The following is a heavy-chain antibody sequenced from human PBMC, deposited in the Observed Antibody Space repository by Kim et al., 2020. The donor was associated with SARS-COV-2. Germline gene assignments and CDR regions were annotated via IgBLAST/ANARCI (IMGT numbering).Heavy chain of an antibody. D-gene: IGHD5-18*01. CDR3: TSHVEDTAMVPPGFDY. Sequence: SVKGRFTISRDDSKNTAYLQMNSLKTEDTAVYYCTSHVEDTAMVPPGFDYWGQGTLVTVSS. V-gene: IGHV3-73*01. J-gene: IGHJ4*02.